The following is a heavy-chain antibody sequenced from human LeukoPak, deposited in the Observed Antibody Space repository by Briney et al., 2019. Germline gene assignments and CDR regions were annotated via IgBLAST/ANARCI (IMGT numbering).Heavy chain of an antibody. CDR1: GYTFTSYY. D-gene: IGHD2-2*01. J-gene: IGHJ5*02. V-gene: IGHV1-46*01. Sequence: ASVKVSCKASGYTFTSYYMHWVRQAPGQGLEWMGIINPSGGSTSHAQKFQGRVTMTRDTSTSTVYMELSSLRSEDTAVYYCARGRVPAAMSGPGWFDPWGQGTLVTVSS. CDR3: ARGRVPAAMSGPGWFDP. CDR2: INPSGGST.